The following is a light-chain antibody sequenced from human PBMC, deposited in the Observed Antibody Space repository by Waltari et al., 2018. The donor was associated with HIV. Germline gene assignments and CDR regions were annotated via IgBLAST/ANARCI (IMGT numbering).Light chain of an antibody. CDR2: NVN. V-gene: IGLV2-14*03. CDR1: SGDVGGYNF. CDR3: SSYTSSGPRYVL. J-gene: IGLJ2*01. Sequence: QSALTQPASVSGSPGQSITISCPGTSGDVGGYNFVSGYQKHPGKAPKLIIYNVNSRPSGVSIRFSGSRSANTASLTISGLQAEDEADYFCSSYTSSGPRYVLFGGGTRLTVL.